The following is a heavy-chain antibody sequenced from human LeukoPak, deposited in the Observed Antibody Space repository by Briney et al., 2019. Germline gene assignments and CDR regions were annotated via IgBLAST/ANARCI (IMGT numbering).Heavy chain of an antibody. CDR1: GYTLTELS. V-gene: IGHV1-24*01. CDR2: FDPEDGET. Sequence: ASVKVSCKVSGYTLTELSMHWVRQAPGKGLEWMGGFDPEDGETIYAQKFQGRVTMTEDTSTDTAYMELSSLRSEDTAVHYCATDIRRDGYAFDYWGQGTLVTVSS. D-gene: IGHD5-24*01. J-gene: IGHJ4*02. CDR3: ATDIRRDGYAFDY.